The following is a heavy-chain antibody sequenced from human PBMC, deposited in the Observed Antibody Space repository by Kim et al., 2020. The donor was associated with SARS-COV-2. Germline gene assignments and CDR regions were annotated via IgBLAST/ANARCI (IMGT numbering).Heavy chain of an antibody. V-gene: IGHV3-74*03. D-gene: IGHD1-26*01. J-gene: IGHJ4*02. CDR2: IRDDGNEG. CDR3: AVFPTTDRDY. Sequence: GGSLRLSCVASVFSFNSRWMHWVRQAPGKGLEWVGHIRDDGNEGTYADSVKGRFTISRDNARNTLYLQMDHVRADDTGVYYCAVFPTTDRDYGGRGTLVTVSS. CDR1: VFSFNSRW.